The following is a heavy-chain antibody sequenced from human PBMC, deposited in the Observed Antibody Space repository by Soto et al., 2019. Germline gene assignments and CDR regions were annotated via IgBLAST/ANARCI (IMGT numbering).Heavy chain of an antibody. Sequence: SETLSLTCTGSGGSISSYYWSWIRQPPGKRLEWIGYIYYSGSTNYNPSLKSRVTISVDTSKNQFSLKLSSVTAADTAVYYCARTRTYYYDSGGYYDLFDPWGQGSLVTVSA. CDR1: GGSISSYY. CDR2: IYYSGST. J-gene: IGHJ5*02. CDR3: ARTRTYYYDSGGYYDLFDP. V-gene: IGHV4-59*01. D-gene: IGHD3-22*01.